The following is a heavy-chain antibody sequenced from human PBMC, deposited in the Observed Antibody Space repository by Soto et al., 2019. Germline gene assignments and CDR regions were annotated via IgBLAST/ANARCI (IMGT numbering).Heavy chain of an antibody. CDR1: GYTFTGYY. CDR2: INPNSGGT. CDR3: ARDLAKGGGSAGFDY. V-gene: IGHV1-2*02. Sequence: QVQLVQSGAEVKKPGASVKVSCKASGYTFTGYYIHWVRQAPGQGLDWMGWINPNSGGTKYPQKFQGRVTMTRDTSIRTVYMSLTGLTSDDAAVYFCARDLAKGGGSAGFDYWGQGTLVAVAS. J-gene: IGHJ4*02. D-gene: IGHD2-15*01.